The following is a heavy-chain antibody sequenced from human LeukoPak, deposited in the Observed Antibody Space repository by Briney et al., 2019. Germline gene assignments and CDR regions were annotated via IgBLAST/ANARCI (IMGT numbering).Heavy chain of an antibody. CDR3: ARHRIHSLDY. J-gene: IGHJ4*02. CDR2: IVQDGGEK. Sequence: EGSLRLSCEASGFTFSSYWMTWVRQAPGKGLEWVANIVQDGGEKHYVDSVKGRLTISRDNAKNSLYLQMNSLRDEDTAVYYCARHRIHSLDYWGQGTLVTVSS. CDR1: GFTFSSYW. V-gene: IGHV3-7*01.